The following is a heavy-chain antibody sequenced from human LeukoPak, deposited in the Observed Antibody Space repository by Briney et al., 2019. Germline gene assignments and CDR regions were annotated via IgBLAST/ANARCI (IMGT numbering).Heavy chain of an antibody. D-gene: IGHD7-27*01. CDR3: ARESSGDDSLDI. Sequence: PSETLSLTCTVSGVSISSYYWSWIRQPPGKGLEWIGYIYYSGSTNYNPSLKSRVTISVDTSKNQFSLKLSSVTAADTAVYYCARESSGDDSLDIWGEGTMVTV. CDR2: IYYSGST. V-gene: IGHV4-59*12. J-gene: IGHJ3*02. CDR1: GVSISSYY.